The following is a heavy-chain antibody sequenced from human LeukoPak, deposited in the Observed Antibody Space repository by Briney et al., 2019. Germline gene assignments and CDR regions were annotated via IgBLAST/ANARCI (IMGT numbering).Heavy chain of an antibody. V-gene: IGHV4-34*01. D-gene: IGHD4-17*01. CDR1: GFTFSSYE. CDR2: ISHSGST. Sequence: GSLRLSCAASGFTFSSYEMNWVRQAPGKGLEWIGEISHSGSTNYNPSLKSRVTISVDTSKNQFSLKLSSVTAADTAVYSCARGRYGDYERYFDYWGQGTLVTVSS. CDR3: ARGRYGDYERYFDY. J-gene: IGHJ4*02.